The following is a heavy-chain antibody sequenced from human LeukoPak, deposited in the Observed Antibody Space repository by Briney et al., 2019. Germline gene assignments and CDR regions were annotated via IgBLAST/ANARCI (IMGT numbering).Heavy chain of an antibody. D-gene: IGHD2-15*01. Sequence: SQTLSLTCAISGDSVSSNTAAWNWLRQSPSRGLEWLGRTCYRSKWYNDYAVSVKSRITINPDTSKNRFSLQLDSVTPEDTAVYYCARAFHSYYFDYWGQGTLVTVSS. CDR3: ARAFHSYYFDY. V-gene: IGHV6-1*01. CDR2: TCYRSKWYN. J-gene: IGHJ4*02. CDR1: GDSVSSNTAA.